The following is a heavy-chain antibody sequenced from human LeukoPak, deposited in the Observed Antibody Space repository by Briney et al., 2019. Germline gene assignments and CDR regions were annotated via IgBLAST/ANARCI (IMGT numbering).Heavy chain of an antibody. V-gene: IGHV4-59*01. D-gene: IGHD3-10*01. Sequence: PSETLSLTCTVSGGSIRSYYWSWFRQPPGKGLEYIGYIYHDGTTNYNPSLKSRVTISIDTSKKQFSLNLTSVTAADTAVYYCASNSGSYYVGGDWGQGTLVTVSP. J-gene: IGHJ4*02. CDR1: GGSIRSYY. CDR2: IYHDGTT. CDR3: ASNSGSYYVGGD.